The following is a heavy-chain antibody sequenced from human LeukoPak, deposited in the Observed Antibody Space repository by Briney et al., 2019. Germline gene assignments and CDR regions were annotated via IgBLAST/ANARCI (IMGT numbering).Heavy chain of an antibody. CDR3: ARDFERPDY. CDR1: GYTFTDYY. CDR2: INPNSGGT. Sequence: ASVKVSCKASGYTFTDYYIHWVRQAPGQGLEWMGRINPNSGGTNYAQKFQGRVTMTRDTSISTAYMELRRLRSDDTAVYYCARDFERPDYWGQGTLVTVSS. J-gene: IGHJ4*02. V-gene: IGHV1-2*06.